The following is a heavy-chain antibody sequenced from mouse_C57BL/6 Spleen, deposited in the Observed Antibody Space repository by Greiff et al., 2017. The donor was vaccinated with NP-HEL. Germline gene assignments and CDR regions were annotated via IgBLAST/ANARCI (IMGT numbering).Heavy chain of an antibody. CDR1: GFNIKDYY. CDR2: IDPEDGDT. Sequence: EVKLVESGAELVRPGASVKLSCTASGFNIKDYYMHWVKQRPEQGLEWIGRIDPEDGDTEYAPKFQGKATMTADTSSNTAYLQLSSLTSEDTAVYYCTGSSLRTWFAYWGQGTLVTVSA. V-gene: IGHV14-1*01. D-gene: IGHD1-1*01. CDR3: TGSSLRTWFAY. J-gene: IGHJ3*01.